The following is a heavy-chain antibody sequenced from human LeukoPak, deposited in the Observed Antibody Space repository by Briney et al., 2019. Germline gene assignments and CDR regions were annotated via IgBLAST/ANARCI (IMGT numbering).Heavy chain of an antibody. CDR2: ISSSSTYT. J-gene: IGHJ4*02. D-gene: IGHD1-26*01. V-gene: IGHV3-11*06. Sequence: GGSLRLSCAASGFTFSDYYMSWIRQAPGKGLEWVSYISSSSTYTNNADSVKGRFTISRDNAKNSLYLQMNSLRDEDTAVYYCARNPAGIGDYWGQGTLVTVSS. CDR3: ARNPAGIGDY. CDR1: GFTFSDYY.